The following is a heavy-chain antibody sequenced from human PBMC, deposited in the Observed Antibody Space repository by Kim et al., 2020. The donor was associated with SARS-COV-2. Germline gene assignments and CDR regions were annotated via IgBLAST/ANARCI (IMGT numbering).Heavy chain of an antibody. CDR2: IRSKAYGGTT. CDR1: GFTFGDYA. D-gene: IGHD3-3*01. V-gene: IGHV3-49*04. CDR3: TRHDFWSAYYFDY. Sequence: GGSLRLSCTASGFTFGDYAMSWVRQAPGKGLEWVGFIRSKAYGGTTEYAASVKGRFTISRDDSKSIAYLQMNSLKTEDTAVYYCTRHDFWSAYYFDYWGQGTLVTVSS. J-gene: IGHJ4*02.